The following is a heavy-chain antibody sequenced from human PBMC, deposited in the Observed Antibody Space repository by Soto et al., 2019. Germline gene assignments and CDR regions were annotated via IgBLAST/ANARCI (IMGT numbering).Heavy chain of an antibody. J-gene: IGHJ4*02. Sequence: EVQLLESGGGLVQPGGSLRLSCTASGFNLSTYAMGWVRKAPGKGLEWVSAIGGGGGSTYYADSVNGRFTISRDNSKNTLYLQMHSLRADDTAVYYCAKIAEAVAGTVYGYWGQGTLVTVSS. CDR3: AKIAEAVAGTVYGY. CDR2: IGGGGGST. CDR1: GFNLSTYA. D-gene: IGHD6-19*01. V-gene: IGHV3-23*01.